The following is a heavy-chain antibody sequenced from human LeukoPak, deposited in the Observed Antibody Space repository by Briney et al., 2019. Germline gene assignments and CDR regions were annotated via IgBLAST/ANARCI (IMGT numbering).Heavy chain of an antibody. CDR1: GGSFSGYY. J-gene: IGHJ5*02. CDR2: INHSGST. D-gene: IGHD1-26*01. Sequence: PSETLSLTCAVCGGSFSGYYWSWIRQPPGKGLEWIGEINHSGSTNYNPSLKSRVTISVDTSKNQFSLNLSSVTAADTAVYYCARRPSGGTNWFDPWGQGSLVTVSS. V-gene: IGHV4-34*01. CDR3: ARRPSGGTNWFDP.